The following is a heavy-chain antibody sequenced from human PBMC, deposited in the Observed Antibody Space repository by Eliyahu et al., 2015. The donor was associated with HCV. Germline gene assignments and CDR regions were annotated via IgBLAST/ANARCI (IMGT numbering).Heavy chain of an antibody. D-gene: IGHD2-2*01. CDR3: ARGVPQPYQLPNAFDI. Sequence: QVQLVQSGAEVKKPGSSVKVSCKASGGTFSSYAISWVRQAPGQGLEWMGGIIPIFGTANYAQKFQGRVTITADESTSTAYMELSSLRSEDTAVYYCARGVPQPYQLPNAFDIWGQGTMATVSS. CDR2: IIPIFGTA. J-gene: IGHJ3*02. V-gene: IGHV1-69*01. CDR1: GGTFSSYA.